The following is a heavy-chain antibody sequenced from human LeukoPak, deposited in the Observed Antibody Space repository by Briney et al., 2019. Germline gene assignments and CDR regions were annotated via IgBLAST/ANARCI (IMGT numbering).Heavy chain of an antibody. Sequence: GGSLRLSCAPSGFTFSSYSMNSVRQAPGKGLEWVSSISSSGSYIYYADSVKGRFTISRDNTKNSLYLQMNSLRAEDTAVYYCARDELAARYWGQGTLVTVSS. D-gene: IGHD6-6*01. CDR1: GFTFSSYS. J-gene: IGHJ4*02. V-gene: IGHV3-21*01. CDR3: ARDELAARY. CDR2: ISSSGSYI.